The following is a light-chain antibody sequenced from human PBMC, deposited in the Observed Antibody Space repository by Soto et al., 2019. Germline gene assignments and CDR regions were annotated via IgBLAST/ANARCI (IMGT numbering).Light chain of an antibody. J-gene: IGKJ5*01. V-gene: IGKV3-11*01. CDR2: DAS. CDR3: QPPRNWPPIR. CDR1: QSVSSY. Sequence: ESVYIRSPRTLELYRGGRATLCCRASQSVSSYLAWYQQKPGQAPRLLIYDASNRVTGIPARFSGSGSRTDFTLTIRRLEPDDFAAYYCQPPRNWPPIRFAHATRVLIK.